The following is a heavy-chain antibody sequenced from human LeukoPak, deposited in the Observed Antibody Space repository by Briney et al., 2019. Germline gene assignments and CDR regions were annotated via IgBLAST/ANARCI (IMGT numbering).Heavy chain of an antibody. CDR2: IYYSGST. D-gene: IGHD5-12*01. Sequence: PSETLSLTCTVSGGSISSSSYYWGWIRQPPGKGLEWIGSIYYSGSTYYNPSLKSRVTISVDTSKNQFSLKLSSVTAADTAVYYCARHGSGYDMADAFDIWGQGTMVTVSS. CDR1: GGSISSSSYY. V-gene: IGHV4-39*01. J-gene: IGHJ3*02. CDR3: ARHGSGYDMADAFDI.